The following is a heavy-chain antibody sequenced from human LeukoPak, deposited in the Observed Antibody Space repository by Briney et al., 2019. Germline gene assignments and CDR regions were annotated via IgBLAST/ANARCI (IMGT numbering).Heavy chain of an antibody. Sequence: PSETLSLTCTVSGGSISSYYWSWIRQAPGKGLEWIGYIHYSGSTNYNPSLKSRVTISIDTSKNQFSLKLSSVTAADTAVYYCARSGGFTMVRGVIRPFDYWGQGTLVTVSS. D-gene: IGHD3-10*01. CDR2: IHYSGST. CDR3: ARSGGFTMVRGVIRPFDY. J-gene: IGHJ4*02. V-gene: IGHV4-59*01. CDR1: GGSISSYY.